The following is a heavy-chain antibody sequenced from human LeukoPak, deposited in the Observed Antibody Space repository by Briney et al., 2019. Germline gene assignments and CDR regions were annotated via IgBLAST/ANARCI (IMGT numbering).Heavy chain of an antibody. J-gene: IGHJ4*02. Sequence: ASVKVSCKASGGTFSSYAISWVRQAPGRGLEWMGRIIPILGIANYAQKFQGRVTITADKSTSTAYMELSSLRSEDTAVYYCARDSYYDSSGYYSLPFYWGQGTLVTVSS. CDR2: IIPILGIA. V-gene: IGHV1-69*04. CDR3: ARDSYYDSSGYYSLPFY. CDR1: GGTFSSYA. D-gene: IGHD3-22*01.